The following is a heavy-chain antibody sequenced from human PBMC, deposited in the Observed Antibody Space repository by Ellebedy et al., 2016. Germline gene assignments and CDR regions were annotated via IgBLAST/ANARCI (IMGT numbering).Heavy chain of an antibody. V-gene: IGHV2-70*01. CDR1: GFSLRTGGMC. CDR2: FDWDDDL. J-gene: IGHJ3*01. D-gene: IGHD6-13*01. CDR3: ARLSSGYSNKCSLSDAFDV. Sequence: SGPTLVKPTQTLTLACTFSGFSLRTGGMCVSWIRQPPGKALEWLALFDWDDDLYYSTSLRTRLTISKDTPKNQVVLTMTNMDPADTATYYCARLSSGYSNKCSLSDAFDVWGQGTMVTVSS.